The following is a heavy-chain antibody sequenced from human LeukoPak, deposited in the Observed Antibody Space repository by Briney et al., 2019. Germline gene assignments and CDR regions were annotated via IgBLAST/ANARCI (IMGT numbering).Heavy chain of an antibody. Sequence: GRSLRLSCAASGFIFSSYGMDWVRQAPGKGLEWVALISYDGSNKYYADSVKGRLTISRDNSKNTLYLHMNSLRAEDTAVYYCARESILGGTRTFDYWGQGTLVTVSS. D-gene: IGHD1-26*01. J-gene: IGHJ4*02. CDR3: ARESILGGTRTFDY. CDR1: GFIFSSYG. CDR2: ISYDGSNK. V-gene: IGHV3-30*03.